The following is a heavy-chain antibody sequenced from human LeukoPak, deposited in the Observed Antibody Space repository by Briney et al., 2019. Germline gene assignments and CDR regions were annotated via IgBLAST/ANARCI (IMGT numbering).Heavy chain of an antibody. D-gene: IGHD3-22*01. CDR3: ARESNYYDSSGYYP. Sequence: ASVKVSCKASGYTFTSYYMHWVRQAPGQGLEWMGWINPNSGGTNYAQKFQGRVTMTRDTSISTAYMELSRLRSDDTAVYYCARESNYYDSSGYYPWGQGTLVTVSS. CDR1: GYTFTSYY. J-gene: IGHJ5*02. CDR2: INPNSGGT. V-gene: IGHV1-2*02.